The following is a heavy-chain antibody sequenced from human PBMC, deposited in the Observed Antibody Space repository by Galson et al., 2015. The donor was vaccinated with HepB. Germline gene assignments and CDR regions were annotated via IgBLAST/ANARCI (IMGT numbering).Heavy chain of an antibody. V-gene: IGHV3-33*01. D-gene: IGHD3-22*01. CDR1: GFTFSSYG. J-gene: IGHJ4*02. CDR2: IWYDGSNK. Sequence: SLRLSCAASGFTFSSYGMHWVRQAPGKGLEWVAVIWYDGSNKYYADSVKGRFTISRDNSKNTLYLQMNSLRAEDTPVYFCARIYDRSGYSLLVYWGQGTLVTVSS. CDR3: ARIYDRSGYSLLVY.